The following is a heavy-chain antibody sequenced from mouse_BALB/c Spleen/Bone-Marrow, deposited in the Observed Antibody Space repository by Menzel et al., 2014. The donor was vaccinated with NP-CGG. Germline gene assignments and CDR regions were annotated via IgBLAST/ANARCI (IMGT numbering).Heavy chain of an antibody. V-gene: IGHV5-17*02. CDR1: GFTFSSFG. J-gene: IGHJ2*01. D-gene: IGHD4-1*01. Sequence: VQLQQPGGGLVQPGGSRKLSCAASGFTFSSFGMHWVRQAPERGLEWVAYISSGSSTIFYADTVKGRFTISRDNPKNALFLQMTSLRSEDTAMYYWTRGGNWEDFDYWGQGTTLTVSS. CDR2: ISSGSSTI. CDR3: TRGGNWEDFDY.